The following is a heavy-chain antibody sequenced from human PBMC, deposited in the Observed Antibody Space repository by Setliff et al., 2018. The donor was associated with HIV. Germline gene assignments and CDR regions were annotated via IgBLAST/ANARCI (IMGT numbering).Heavy chain of an antibody. CDR2: IHHSGNT. CDR1: GGSISSYY. D-gene: IGHD6-13*01. V-gene: IGHV4-59*04. J-gene: IGHJ4*02. CDR3: AKLGGSWFFDY. Sequence: PSETLSLTCTVSGGSISSYYWSWIRQPPGKGLEWIGSIHHSGNTYYNPSLKSRVTISVDTSKNQFSLNLSSVTAADTAVYYCAKLGGSWFFDYWGQGTLVTVSS.